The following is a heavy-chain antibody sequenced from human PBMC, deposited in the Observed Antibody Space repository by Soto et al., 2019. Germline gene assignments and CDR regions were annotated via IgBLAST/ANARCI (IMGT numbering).Heavy chain of an antibody. D-gene: IGHD3-10*01. Sequence: ASVKVSCKTSGYTFNDYFLHWVRQAPGQGLEWMGSINPNSGDTDYAQRFQGRVTLTRDTSIRTVYMKLSSVTAADTAVYYCATTGGFGELSFDYWGQGTLVTVSS. CDR2: INPNSGDT. V-gene: IGHV1-2*02. J-gene: IGHJ4*02. CDR1: GYTFNDYF. CDR3: ATTGGFGELSFDY.